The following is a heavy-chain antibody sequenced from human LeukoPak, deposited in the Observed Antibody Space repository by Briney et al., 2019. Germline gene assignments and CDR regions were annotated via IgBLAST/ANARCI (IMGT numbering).Heavy chain of an antibody. CDR1: GGSISSSSYY. V-gene: IGHV4-39*07. Sequence: SETLSLTCTVSGGSISSSSYYWGWIRQPPGKGLEWIGSIYYSGSTYYNPSLKSRVTISVDTSKNQFSLKLSSVTAADTAVYYCARARIAVAPPFPAWFDPWGQGTLVTVSS. J-gene: IGHJ5*02. D-gene: IGHD6-19*01. CDR3: ARARIAVAPPFPAWFDP. CDR2: IYYSGST.